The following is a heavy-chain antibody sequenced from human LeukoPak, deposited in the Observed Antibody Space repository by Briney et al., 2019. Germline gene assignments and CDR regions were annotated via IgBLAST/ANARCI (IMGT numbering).Heavy chain of an antibody. Sequence: ASVKVSCKASGYTFSSHDIYWVRQAPGQGLEWMGWMNLNSGDTYYAQNFQGRFSITSDTSKSTTYMDLASLAPEDTAVYYCARHAPSGYFDYWGQGTLVTVSS. CDR3: ARHAPSGYFDY. D-gene: IGHD6-25*01. J-gene: IGHJ4*02. CDR2: MNLNSGDT. CDR1: GYTFSSHD. V-gene: IGHV1-8*01.